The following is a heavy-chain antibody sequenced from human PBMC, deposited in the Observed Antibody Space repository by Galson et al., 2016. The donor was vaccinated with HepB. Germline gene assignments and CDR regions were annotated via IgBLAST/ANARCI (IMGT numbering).Heavy chain of an antibody. D-gene: IGHD3-10*01. J-gene: IGHJ6*02. CDR2: ISWDGRSP. Sequence: SLRLSCAASGFTFDDYTMHWVRQVPGKGLEWVALISWDGRSPDYADSVRGRFTISRDNRQNILYSQMNSLTTDDTALYYCGKDWGSLWESSGKGMDVWGQGTTVIVSS. V-gene: IGHV3-43*01. CDR3: GKDWGSLWESSGKGMDV. CDR1: GFTFDDYT.